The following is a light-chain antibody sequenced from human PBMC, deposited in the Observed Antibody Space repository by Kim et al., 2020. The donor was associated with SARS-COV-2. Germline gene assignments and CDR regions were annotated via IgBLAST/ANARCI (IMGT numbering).Light chain of an antibody. CDR1: SGSIASNY. Sequence: NFMLTQPHSVSESPGKTVTISCTRSSGSIASNYVQWYQQRPGSSPTTVIYEDNQRPSGVPDRFSGSIDSSSNSASLTISGLKTEDEADYYCQSYDSSQIWVFGGGTQLTVL. J-gene: IGLJ3*02. CDR3: QSYDSSQIWV. CDR2: EDN. V-gene: IGLV6-57*01.